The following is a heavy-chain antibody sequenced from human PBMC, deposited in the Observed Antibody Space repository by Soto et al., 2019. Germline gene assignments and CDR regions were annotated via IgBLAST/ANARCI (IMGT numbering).Heavy chain of an antibody. CDR1: GGSISSYY. CDR3: ASADLELLPVDS. CDR2: IYYSGST. J-gene: IGHJ5*01. V-gene: IGHV4-59*01. Sequence: QVQLQESGPGLVKPSETLSLTCTVSGGSISSYYWSWIRQPPGKGLEWIGYIYYSGSTNYNPSLKSRVTISVHTSKNECSLKLSSVTAADPAVYYCASADLELLPVDSWGQGTLVTVSS. D-gene: IGHD1-26*01.